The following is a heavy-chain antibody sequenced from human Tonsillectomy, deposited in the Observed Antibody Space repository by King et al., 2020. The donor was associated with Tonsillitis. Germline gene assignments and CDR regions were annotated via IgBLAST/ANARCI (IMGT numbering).Heavy chain of an antibody. CDR1: GFIVSSTY. D-gene: IGHD1-14*01. CDR3: ARFPGEGQ. Sequence: QLVQSGGGLIQPGGSLRLSCAASGFIVSSTYMTWVRQALGKGLEWLSVIYSGGRTYYADSLKGRFTISRDDSKNTVYLQMNSLRAEDTAVYYCARFPGEGQWGHGTLVTVS. V-gene: IGHV3-53*01. CDR2: IYSGGRT. J-gene: IGHJ4*01.